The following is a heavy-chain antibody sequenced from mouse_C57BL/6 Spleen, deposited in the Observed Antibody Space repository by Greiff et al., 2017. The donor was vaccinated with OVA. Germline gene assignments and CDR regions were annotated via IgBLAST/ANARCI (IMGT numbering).Heavy chain of an antibody. D-gene: IGHD4-1*01. CDR1: GYTFTDYE. CDR2: IDPETGGT. Sequence: QVQLQQSGAELVRPGASVTLSCKASGYTFTDYEMHWVKQTPVHGLEWIGAIDPETGGTAYNQKFKGKAILTADKSSSTAYMELRSLTSEDSAVYYGTRRELAGTGFAYWGQGTLVTVSA. J-gene: IGHJ3*01. CDR3: TRRELAGTGFAY. V-gene: IGHV1-15*01.